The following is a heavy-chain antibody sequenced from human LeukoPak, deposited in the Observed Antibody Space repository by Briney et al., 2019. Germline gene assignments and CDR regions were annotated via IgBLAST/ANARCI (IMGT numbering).Heavy chain of an antibody. CDR3: ARDIEYRRVHLLSYGSGRADWFDP. Sequence: GGSLRLSCAASGFTVSSNYMSWVRQVPGKGLEWVSGIYSGGSTYYADSVKGRFTISRDNSKNTLYLQMNSLRAEDTAVYYCARDIEYRRVHLLSYGSGRADWFDPWGQGTLVTVSS. D-gene: IGHD3-10*01. J-gene: IGHJ5*02. CDR2: IYSGGST. CDR1: GFTVSSNY. V-gene: IGHV3-66*01.